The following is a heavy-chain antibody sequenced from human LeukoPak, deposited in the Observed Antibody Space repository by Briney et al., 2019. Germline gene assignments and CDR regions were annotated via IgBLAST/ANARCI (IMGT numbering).Heavy chain of an antibody. V-gene: IGHV3-30*18. J-gene: IGHJ6*02. CDR2: ISYDGNKK. Sequence: GGSLRLSCAASGFTFSNYGIHWVRQAPGKGLEWVALISYDGNKKYYADSVKGRFTISRDNSKNTLYLQMNSLRAKDTAVYYWPKLLHGYGDSPHYYGMDVWGQGTTVTVSS. CDR1: GFTFSNYG. D-gene: IGHD4-17*01. CDR3: PKLLHGYGDSPHYYGMDV.